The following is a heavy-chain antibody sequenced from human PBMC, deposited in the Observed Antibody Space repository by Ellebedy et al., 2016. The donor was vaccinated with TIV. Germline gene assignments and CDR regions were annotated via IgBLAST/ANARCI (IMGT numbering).Heavy chain of an antibody. D-gene: IGHD6-19*01. CDR1: GFTFSSYS. Sequence: GGSLRLSXGASGFTFSSYSMNWVRQAPGKGLEWVSSISSSSSYIYYADSVKGRFTISRDNAKNSLYLQMNSLRAEDTAVYYCARDWIAVAGSDYWGQGTLVTVSS. J-gene: IGHJ4*02. V-gene: IGHV3-21*01. CDR2: ISSSSSYI. CDR3: ARDWIAVAGSDY.